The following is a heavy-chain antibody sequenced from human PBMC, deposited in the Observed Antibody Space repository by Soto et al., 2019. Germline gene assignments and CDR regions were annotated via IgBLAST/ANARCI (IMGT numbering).Heavy chain of an antibody. CDR1: GGTFSSYA. V-gene: IGHV1-69*13. CDR2: IIPIFGTA. CDR3: ATLGRGSYYFDY. Sequence: SVKVSCKASGGTFSSYAISWVRQAPGQGLEWMGGIIPIFGTANYAQKFQGRVTITADESTSTAYMELSSLRSEDTAVYYCATLGRGSYYFDYWGQGTLVTVSS. D-gene: IGHD3-10*01. J-gene: IGHJ4*02.